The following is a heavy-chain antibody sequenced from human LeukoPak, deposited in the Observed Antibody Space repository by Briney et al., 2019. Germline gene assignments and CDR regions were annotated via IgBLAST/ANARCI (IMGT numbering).Heavy chain of an antibody. CDR1: GFTFDNYA. CDR3: AKDGGLWVSAHWGDS. V-gene: IGHV3-9*01. CDR2: ISWNSGSI. D-gene: IGHD7-27*01. J-gene: IGHJ4*02. Sequence: GGSLRLSCAASGFTFDNYAMHWVRQARGNGLGGVSGISWNSGSIGYADSVKGRFTISRDNAKNSLYLQMNSLRAEDTAVYYCAKDGGLWVSAHWGDSWGRGTLVTVSS.